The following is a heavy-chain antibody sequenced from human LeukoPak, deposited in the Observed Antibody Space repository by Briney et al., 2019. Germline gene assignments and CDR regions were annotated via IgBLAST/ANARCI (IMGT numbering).Heavy chain of an antibody. CDR2: TYYRSKWYN. D-gene: IGHD4-17*01. J-gene: IGHJ5*02. V-gene: IGHV6-1*01. CDR3: ARYGDGWFDR. Sequence: SQTLSLTCAISVDSVSNNSAAGKWLRQSPSRGLEWLGRTYYRSKWYNDYAVSVKSRITINPDTSKNQFSLQLNSVTPEDTAVYYCARYGDGWFDRWGQGTLVTVSS. CDR1: VDSVSNNSAA.